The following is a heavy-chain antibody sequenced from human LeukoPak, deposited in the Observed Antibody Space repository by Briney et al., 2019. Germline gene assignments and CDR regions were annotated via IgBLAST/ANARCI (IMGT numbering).Heavy chain of an antibody. CDR1: GFTFSSYA. CDR2: ISSSSSYI. V-gene: IGHV3-21*01. J-gene: IGHJ4*02. Sequence: GGSLRLSCAASGFTFSSYAMTWVRQAPGKGLQWVSSISSSSSYIYYADSVKGRFTISRDNAKNSLYLQMNSLRAEDTAVYYWARGREGYNPDYWGQGTLVTVSS. D-gene: IGHD5-24*01. CDR3: ARGREGYNPDY.